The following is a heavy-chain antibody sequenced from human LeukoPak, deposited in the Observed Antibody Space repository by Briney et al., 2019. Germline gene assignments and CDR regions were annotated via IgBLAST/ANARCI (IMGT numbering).Heavy chain of an antibody. V-gene: IGHV3-7*01. CDR1: GFTFSSYW. Sequence: PGGSLRLSCAASGFTFSSYWMSWVRQAPGKGLEWVANIKQDGSEKYYVDSVKGRFTISRDNAKNSLYLQMNSLRAEDTAVYYCAKGPGMATVKRYLDYWGQGTLVTVSS. CDR3: AKGPGMATVKRYLDY. D-gene: IGHD5-24*01. J-gene: IGHJ4*02. CDR2: IKQDGSEK.